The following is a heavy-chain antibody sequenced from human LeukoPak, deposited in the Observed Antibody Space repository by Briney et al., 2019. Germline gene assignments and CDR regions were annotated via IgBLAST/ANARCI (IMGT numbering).Heavy chain of an antibody. CDR1: GGSISSSSYY. CDR2: IYYSGST. V-gene: IGHV4-39*07. Sequence: SETLSLTCTVSGGSISSSSYYWGWIRQPPGKGLEWIGSIYYSGSTYYNPSLKSRVTISVDTSKNQFSLKLSSVTAADTAVYYCARDRSSGWYDGGHFDYWGQGTLVTVSS. J-gene: IGHJ4*02. D-gene: IGHD6-19*01. CDR3: ARDRSSGWYDGGHFDY.